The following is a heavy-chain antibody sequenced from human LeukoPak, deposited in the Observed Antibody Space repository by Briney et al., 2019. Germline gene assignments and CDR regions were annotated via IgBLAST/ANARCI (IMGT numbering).Heavy chain of an antibody. CDR3: AKDLRYFDWLIKEGYANAFDI. CDR2: ISGSGGST. V-gene: IGHV3-23*01. Sequence: GGSLRLSCAASGFTFSDYCMSWVRQAPGKGLEWVSAISGSGGSTYYADSVKGRFTISRDNSKNTLYLQMNSLRAEDTAVYYCAKDLRYFDWLIKEGYANAFDIWGQGTMVTVSS. J-gene: IGHJ3*02. CDR1: GFTFSDYC. D-gene: IGHD3-9*01.